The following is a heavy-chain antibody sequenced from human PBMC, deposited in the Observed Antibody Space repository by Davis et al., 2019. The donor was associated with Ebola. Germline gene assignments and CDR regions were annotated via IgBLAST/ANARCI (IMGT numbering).Heavy chain of an antibody. V-gene: IGHV1-8*02. J-gene: IGHJ4*02. CDR1: GYTFTSYA. D-gene: IGHD3-10*01. CDR2: IIPIFGTA. Sequence: ASVKVSCKASGYTFTSYAMHWVRQAPGQGLEWMGGIIPIFGTANYAQKFQGRVTMTRNTSISTAYMELSSLRSEDTAVYYCARVYYGSGTYYQIDYWGQGTLVTVSS. CDR3: ARVYYGSGTYYQIDY.